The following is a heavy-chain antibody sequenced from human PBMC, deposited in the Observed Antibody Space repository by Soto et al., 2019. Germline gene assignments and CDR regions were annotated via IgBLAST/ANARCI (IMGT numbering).Heavy chain of an antibody. D-gene: IGHD3-22*01. CDR3: VKNRLGSSYSDNAY. J-gene: IGHJ4*02. Sequence: GGSLRLSCVASGFTFSTYGMSWVRQAPGKGLEWVAVISYSGIQTFYAASVTGRFTISRDNSKNTLYLQMNSLRADDTAVYYCVKNRLGSSYSDNAYWGQGTLVTVSS. CDR2: ISYSGIQT. V-gene: IGHV3-23*01. CDR1: GFTFSTYG.